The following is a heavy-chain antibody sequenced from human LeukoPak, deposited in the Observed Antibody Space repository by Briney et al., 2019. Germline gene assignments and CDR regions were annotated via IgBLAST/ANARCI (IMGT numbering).Heavy chain of an antibody. CDR3: ARGGESFLGIAAAGRFDC. CDR2: ISSSSSYI. Sequence: GGSLRLSCAASGFTFSSYSMNWVRQAPGKGLEWVSSISSSSSYIYYADSVKGRFTISRDNSKNTLYLQMNSLRAEDTAVYYCARGGESFLGIAAAGRFDCWGQGTLVTVSS. CDR1: GFTFSSYS. D-gene: IGHD6-13*01. V-gene: IGHV3-21*04. J-gene: IGHJ4*02.